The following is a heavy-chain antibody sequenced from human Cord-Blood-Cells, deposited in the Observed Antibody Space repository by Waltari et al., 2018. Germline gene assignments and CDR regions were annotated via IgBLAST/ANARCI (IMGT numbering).Heavy chain of an antibody. CDR2: ISSSGSTI. V-gene: IGHV3-48*03. D-gene: IGHD7-27*01. Sequence: EVQLVESGGGLVQPGGSLRLSCAASGFTFSSYEMNWVRQAPGKGLEWVSYISSSGSTIYYADSVKGRFTISRDNAKNSLYLQMNSLRAEDTAVYYCARDGKLGILFFDYWGQGTLVTVSS. J-gene: IGHJ4*02. CDR1: GFTFSSYE. CDR3: ARDGKLGILFFDY.